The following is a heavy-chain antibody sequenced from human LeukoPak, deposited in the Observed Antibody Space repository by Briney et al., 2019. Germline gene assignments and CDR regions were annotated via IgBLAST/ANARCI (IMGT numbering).Heavy chain of an antibody. CDR3: AKDLSSILAMDV. CDR2: ISYDGSNK. CDR1: GFTFSTYG. V-gene: IGHV3-30*19. Sequence: GGSLRLSCAASGFTFSTYGMPWVRQAPGKGLEWVAVISYDGSNKYYADSVEGRFTISRDNSKNTLYLQMISLRTEDTAVYYCAKDLSSILAMDVWGQGTTVTVSS. J-gene: IGHJ6*02. D-gene: IGHD2/OR15-2a*01.